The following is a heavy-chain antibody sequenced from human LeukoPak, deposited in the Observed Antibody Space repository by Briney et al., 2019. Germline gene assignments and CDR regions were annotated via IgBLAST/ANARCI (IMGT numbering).Heavy chain of an antibody. Sequence: PGGSLRLSCAASGFTFSSYGMHWVRQAPGKGLEWVAVISYDGSNKYYADSVKGRFTIPRDNAKNSLYLQMNSLRAEDTAVYYCAREPDHEWLPRLDYYYYGMDVWGQGTTVTVSS. V-gene: IGHV3-30*03. J-gene: IGHJ6*02. CDR1: GFTFSSYG. CDR2: ISYDGSNK. CDR3: AREPDHEWLPRLDYYYYGMDV. D-gene: IGHD3-3*01.